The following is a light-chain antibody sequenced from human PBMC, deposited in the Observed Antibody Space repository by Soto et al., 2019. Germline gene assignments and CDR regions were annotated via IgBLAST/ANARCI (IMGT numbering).Light chain of an antibody. CDR3: QQDYNLPP. Sequence: EIVMTQSPATLSLSPVERATLSCRASQSVSSSYLSWYQQKPGQAPRLLIYGASTRATGIPARFSGSGSGTDFTLTISSLQPEDFAVYYCQQDYNLPPFGQGTKVDIK. V-gene: IGKV3D-7*01. CDR1: QSVSSSY. J-gene: IGKJ1*01. CDR2: GAS.